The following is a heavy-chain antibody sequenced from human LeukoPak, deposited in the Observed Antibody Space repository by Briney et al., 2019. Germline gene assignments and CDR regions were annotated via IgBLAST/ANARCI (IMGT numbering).Heavy chain of an antibody. D-gene: IGHD3-10*01. CDR2: IKSKTAGVTT. CDR3: TPDGSGSYVFEY. V-gene: IGHV3-15*01. J-gene: IGHJ4*02. CDR1: GFTFSNAW. Sequence: PGGSLRLSCAASGFTFSNAWINWVRQAPGKGLEWVGRIKSKTAGVTTDYAAPVKGRFTISRDDSKNTLYLQMNSLKTEDTAVYYCTPDGSGSYVFEYWGQGTLVTVSS.